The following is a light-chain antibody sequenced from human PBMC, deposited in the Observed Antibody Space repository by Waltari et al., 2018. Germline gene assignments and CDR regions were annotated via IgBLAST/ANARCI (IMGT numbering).Light chain of an antibody. CDR2: GAS. Sequence: LSPGERATLSCRASQTVRTTYLAWYQQKPGQAPRLLIYGASSRATGIPDRFSGSGSGTDFTLTISRLEPEDSAVYYCQQYGSSPRTFGQGTKVEIK. CDR1: QTVRTTY. J-gene: IGKJ1*01. V-gene: IGKV3-20*01. CDR3: QQYGSSPRT.